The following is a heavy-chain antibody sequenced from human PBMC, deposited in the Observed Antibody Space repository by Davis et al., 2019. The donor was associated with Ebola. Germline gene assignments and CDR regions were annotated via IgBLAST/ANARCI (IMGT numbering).Heavy chain of an antibody. D-gene: IGHD6-19*01. CDR2: ITSSGGLT. V-gene: IGHV3-23*01. CDR1: EFTFSSYA. Sequence: PGGSLRLSCAASEFTFSSYAMSWVRQSPGKGLEWVSAITSSGGLTGYADSVKGRFTISRDNSKNTLYLQMNSLRAEDTAVYYCAKDREIAVAGTLSPFDPWGQGTLVTVSS. CDR3: AKDREIAVAGTLSPFDP. J-gene: IGHJ5*02.